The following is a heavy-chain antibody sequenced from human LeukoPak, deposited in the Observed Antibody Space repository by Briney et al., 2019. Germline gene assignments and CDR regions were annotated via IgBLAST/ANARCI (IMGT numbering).Heavy chain of an antibody. CDR1: GGTFSSYA. J-gene: IGHJ6*03. CDR3: ARGWFGESHYYYYMDV. CDR2: IIPIFGTA. D-gene: IGHD3-10*01. Sequence: ASVKVSCKASGGTFSSYAISWVRQAPGQGLEWMGGIIPIFGTANYAQKFQGRVTITADKSTSTAYMELSSLRSEDTAVYYCARGWFGESHYYYYMDVWGKGTTVTVSS. V-gene: IGHV1-69*06.